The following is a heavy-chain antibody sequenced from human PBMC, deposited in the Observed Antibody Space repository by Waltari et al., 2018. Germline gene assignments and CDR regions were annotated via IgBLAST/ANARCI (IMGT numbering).Heavy chain of an antibody. CDR2: FWFDGSDK. V-gene: IGHV3-30*02. D-gene: IGHD2-2*02. Sequence: QVNLVESGGGVVQPGGSLRLSCAPSGFTFSNFGMHWVRQAPGKGLEWVALFWFDGSDKFYADSVRGRFTISRDNSARTLYLDMDSLRLDDTAMYYCAKDAFGNTYLDFWGQGTLVTVSS. J-gene: IGHJ4*02. CDR1: GFTFSNFG. CDR3: AKDAFGNTYLDF.